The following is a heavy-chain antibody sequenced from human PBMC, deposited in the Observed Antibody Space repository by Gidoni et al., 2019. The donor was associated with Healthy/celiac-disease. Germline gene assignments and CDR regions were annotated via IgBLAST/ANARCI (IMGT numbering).Heavy chain of an antibody. CDR2: ISSSSSTI. D-gene: IGHD2-2*01. Sequence: EVQLVESVGGLVQPGGSLWLYCAAAGFSFSSYSMNWVRQAPGKGLEWVSYISSSSSTIYYADSVKGRFTISRDNAKNSLYLQMNSLRDEDTAVYYCAREWYQLPYYFDYWGQGTLVTVSS. J-gene: IGHJ4*02. CDR1: GFSFSSYS. CDR3: AREWYQLPYYFDY. V-gene: IGHV3-48*02.